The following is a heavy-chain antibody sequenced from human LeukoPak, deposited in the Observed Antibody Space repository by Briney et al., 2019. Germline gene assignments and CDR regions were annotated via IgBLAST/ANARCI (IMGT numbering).Heavy chain of an antibody. V-gene: IGHV4-59*01. CDR2: IYYSGST. CDR3: ARERKSYYDILTGYSDAFDI. CDR1: GGSISSYY. D-gene: IGHD3-9*01. J-gene: IGHJ3*02. Sequence: SETLSLTCTVSGGSISSYYWSWIRQPPGKGLEWIGYIYYSGSTNYNPSLKSRVTISVDTSKNQFSLKLSSVTAADTAVYYCARERKSYYDILTGYSDAFDIWGQGTMVTVSS.